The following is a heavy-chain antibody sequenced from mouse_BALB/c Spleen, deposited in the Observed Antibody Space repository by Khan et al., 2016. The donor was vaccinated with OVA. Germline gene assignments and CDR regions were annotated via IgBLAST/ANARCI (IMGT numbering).Heavy chain of an antibody. J-gene: IGHJ3*01. CDR2: VYPGNGDI. V-gene: IGHV1-5*01. D-gene: IGHD1-3*01. CDR1: GYSFTSYL. CDR3: ARGGYSSFAY. Sequence: VQLKQSGTVLARPGASVKMSCKASGYSFTSYLIHWVKQRPGQGLEWIGDVYPGNGDITYNQKFKDNAKLTAGTSANTAYMELSSLTNEDSAVYYCARGGYSSFAYWGQGTLVTVS.